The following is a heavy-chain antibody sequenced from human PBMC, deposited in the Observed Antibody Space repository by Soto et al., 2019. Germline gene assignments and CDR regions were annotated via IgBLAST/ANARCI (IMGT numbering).Heavy chain of an antibody. Sequence: PSETLSLTCAVSSGSISSSNWWSWVRQPPGKGLEWIGEIYHSGSTNYNPSLKSRVTISVDKSKNQFSLKLSSVTAADTAVYYCASGDCSGGSCYFPMDVWGQGTTVTVSS. CDR3: ASGDCSGGSCYFPMDV. CDR1: SGSISSSNW. CDR2: IYHSGST. J-gene: IGHJ6*02. D-gene: IGHD2-15*01. V-gene: IGHV4-4*02.